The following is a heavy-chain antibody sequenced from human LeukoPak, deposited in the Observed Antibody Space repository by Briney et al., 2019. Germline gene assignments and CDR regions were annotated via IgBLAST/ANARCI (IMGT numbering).Heavy chain of an antibody. CDR1: GFTVTMNY. D-gene: IGHD3-22*01. Sequence: GGSLRLSCAASGFTVTMNYMSWVRQAPGKGLEWVSAISGSGGSTYYADSVKGRFTISRDSSKNTLYLQMASLRAEDTAVYYCSARRRVVVASDYWGQGTLVTVSS. CDR3: SARRRVVVASDY. V-gene: IGHV3-23*01. J-gene: IGHJ4*02. CDR2: ISGSGGST.